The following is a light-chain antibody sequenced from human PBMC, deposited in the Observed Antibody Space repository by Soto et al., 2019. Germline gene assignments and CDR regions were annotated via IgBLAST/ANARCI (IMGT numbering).Light chain of an antibody. J-gene: IGLJ3*02. Sequence: QSALTQPASVSGSPGQSITISCTGTSSDVGGYNFVSWYQQHPGKAPKLIIYEVNKRPSGVPYRFSGSKSGNTASLTVSGLQAEDEATYYCTSYAGNNDGVFGGGTKLTVL. CDR1: SSDVGGYNF. V-gene: IGLV2-8*01. CDR2: EVN. CDR3: TSYAGNNDGV.